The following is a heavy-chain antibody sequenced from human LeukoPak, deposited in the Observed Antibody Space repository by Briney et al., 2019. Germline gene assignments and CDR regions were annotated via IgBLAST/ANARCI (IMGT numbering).Heavy chain of an antibody. CDR3: AKVSTIIEAGLRYFDL. J-gene: IGHJ2*01. D-gene: IGHD6-19*01. Sequence: GGSLRLSCAASGFTFSSYAMHWVRQAPGKGLEWVSVMSGNGGNTHYADAVKGRFTISRDNSKDTLYLQVNSLRAEDTALYYCAKVSTIIEAGLRYFDLWGRGTLVTVSS. CDR2: MSGNGGNT. V-gene: IGHV3-23*01. CDR1: GFTFSSYA.